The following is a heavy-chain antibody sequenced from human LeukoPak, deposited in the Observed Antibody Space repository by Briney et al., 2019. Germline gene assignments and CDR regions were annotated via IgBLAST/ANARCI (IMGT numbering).Heavy chain of an antibody. CDR3: ARPSYCDDNCYHFFDF. V-gene: IGHV3-7*03. CDR1: GFTFRTYW. D-gene: IGHD2-21*02. Sequence: PGGSLRLSCAASGFTFRTYWMSWVRQAPGKGLEWVANIKQDGSEKYYVDSVKGRFTLSRDNAKNSLSLQMNGLRVEDTAVYYCARPSYCDDNCYHFFDFWGQGALVTVSS. J-gene: IGHJ4*02. CDR2: IKQDGSEK.